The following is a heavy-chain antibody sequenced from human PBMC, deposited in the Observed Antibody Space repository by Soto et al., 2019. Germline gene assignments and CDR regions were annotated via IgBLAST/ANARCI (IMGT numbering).Heavy chain of an antibody. Sequence: ESGGALVQPGRSLRLSCAASGFTFDDYAMYWVRQVLGKRLEWVSSISWNSGNIGYADSVKGRFTTSRDNAENSLYLQMNSLRPEDTALYYCVRSKGGYSYGTPFDYWGQGTLVTVSS. D-gene: IGHD5-18*01. V-gene: IGHV3-9*01. J-gene: IGHJ4*02. CDR3: VRSKGGYSYGTPFDY. CDR1: GFTFDDYA. CDR2: ISWNSGNI.